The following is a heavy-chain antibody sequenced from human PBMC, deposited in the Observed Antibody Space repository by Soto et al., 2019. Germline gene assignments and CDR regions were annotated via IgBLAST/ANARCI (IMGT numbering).Heavy chain of an antibody. CDR1: GYSFTSYW. V-gene: IGHV5-51*01. J-gene: IGHJ6*02. CDR3: ARQCTVTSYYYYGMDV. CDR2: IYPGDSDT. Sequence: GESLKISCKGSGYSFTSYWIGWVRQMPGKGLEWMGIIYPGDSDTRYSPSFQGQVTISADKSISTAYLQWSSLKASDTAMYYCARQCTVTSYYYYGMDVWGQGTTVTVS. D-gene: IGHD4-4*01.